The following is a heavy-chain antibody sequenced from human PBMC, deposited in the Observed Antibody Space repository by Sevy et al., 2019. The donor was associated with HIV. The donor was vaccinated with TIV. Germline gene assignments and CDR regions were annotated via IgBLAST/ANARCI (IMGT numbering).Heavy chain of an antibody. D-gene: IGHD3-22*01. CDR3: ATSRSGHFNGSGYYIY. V-gene: IGHV5-51*01. CDR2: IYPDHSDT. CDR1: GYSFTSHW. J-gene: IGHJ4*01. Sequence: GQSLKISCQGSGYSFTSHWIAWMRQMPGKGLQWMGIIYPDHSDTRDSPSFQGQVTFSADKSIFTAYLQWSSLKESDTAIYYCATSRSGHFNGSGYYIYWGQGTQVSVSS.